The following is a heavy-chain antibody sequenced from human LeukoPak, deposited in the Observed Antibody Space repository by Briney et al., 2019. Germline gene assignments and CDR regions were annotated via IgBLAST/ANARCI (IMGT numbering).Heavy chain of an antibody. CDR1: GFTFSSFG. J-gene: IGHJ4*02. CDR3: ARDGRGGEKGDY. CDR2: IRRDGDVI. V-gene: IGHV3-30*02. D-gene: IGHD2-21*01. Sequence: GGSLRLSCEASGFTFSSFGMYWVRQAPGKGLEWVAFIRRDGDVIYYADSVKGRFTISRDNSRNMVYLQLNSLRPEDTAVYYCARDGRGGEKGDYWGQGTLVTVSS.